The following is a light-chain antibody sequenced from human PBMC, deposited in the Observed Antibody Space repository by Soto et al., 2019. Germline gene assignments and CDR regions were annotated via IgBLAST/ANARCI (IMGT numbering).Light chain of an antibody. CDR3: QQYGSSPRFN. CDR2: GAS. Sequence: ETVLTQSPGTLSLSPGERATLSCRASQTVSSSFLAWYQQKPGQAPRLLIYGASNRATGIPDRFSGSGSGTDFTLTISRLEPEDFAVYYCQQYGSSPRFNFGPGTKVDIK. V-gene: IGKV3-20*01. J-gene: IGKJ3*01. CDR1: QTVSSSF.